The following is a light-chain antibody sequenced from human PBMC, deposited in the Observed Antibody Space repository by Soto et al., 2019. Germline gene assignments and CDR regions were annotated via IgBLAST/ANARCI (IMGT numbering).Light chain of an antibody. V-gene: IGKV1-5*01. Sequence: EIHMTQSPSSLSVSLGDRATITCRTSQNVNACLAWYQQRPGQAPKLLIYDASTGATGIPSRFSGSGSGTEFTLTITRLQPDDFAIYYCHQSYSTPRAFGQGTKVDIK. CDR3: HQSYSTPRA. J-gene: IGKJ1*01. CDR1: QNVNAC. CDR2: DAS.